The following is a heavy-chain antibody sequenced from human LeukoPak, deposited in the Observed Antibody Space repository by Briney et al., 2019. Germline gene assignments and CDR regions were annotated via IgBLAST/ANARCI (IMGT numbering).Heavy chain of an antibody. D-gene: IGHD6-19*01. J-gene: IGHJ4*02. CDR3: AKELQWLGKYYFDY. CDR1: GFTFSSYG. CDR2: IRYDGSNK. V-gene: IGHV3-30*02. Sequence: GGSLRLSCAASGFTFSSYGMHWVRQAPGKGLEWVAFIRYDGSNKYYADSVKGRFTISRDNSKNTLYLQMNSLRAEDTAVYYCAKELQWLGKYYFDYWGQGTLVTVSS.